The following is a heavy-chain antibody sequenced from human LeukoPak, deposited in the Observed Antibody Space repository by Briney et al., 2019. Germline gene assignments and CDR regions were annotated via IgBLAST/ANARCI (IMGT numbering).Heavy chain of an antibody. Sequence: GGSLRLSCAASGITFSSYSMNWVRQAPGKGLEWVSSISSSSSYIYYADSVKGRFTISRDNAKNSLYLQMNSLRAEDTAVYYCARDSGIAVAGSLDYWGQGTLVTVSS. CDR2: ISSSSSYI. CDR1: GITFSSYS. J-gene: IGHJ4*02. CDR3: ARDSGIAVAGSLDY. D-gene: IGHD6-19*01. V-gene: IGHV3-21*01.